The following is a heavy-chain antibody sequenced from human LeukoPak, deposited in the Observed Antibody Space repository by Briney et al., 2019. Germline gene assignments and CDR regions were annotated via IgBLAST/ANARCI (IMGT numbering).Heavy chain of an antibody. J-gene: IGHJ3*02. V-gene: IGHV4-4*07. Sequence: PSETLSLTCTVSGGSISSYYWSWIRQPAGKGLEWIGRIYTSGSTNYNPSLKSRVTMSVDTSKNQFSLKLSSVTAADTAVYYCARGLRWITYYYDSSANRGAFDIWGQGTMVTVSS. CDR2: IYTSGST. CDR3: ARGLRWITYYYDSSANRGAFDI. CDR1: GGSISSYY. D-gene: IGHD3-22*01.